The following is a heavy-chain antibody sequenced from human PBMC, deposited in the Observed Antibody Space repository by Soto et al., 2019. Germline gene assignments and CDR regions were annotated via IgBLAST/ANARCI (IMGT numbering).Heavy chain of an antibody. CDR2: IIPIFGTA. D-gene: IGHD2-8*01. Sequence: ASVKFSCKASGGTFSSYAISWVRQAPGQGLEWMGGIIPIFGTANYAQKFQGRVTITADESTSTAYMELSSLRSEDTAVYYCARASTNDDAFDIWGQGTMVTVSS. J-gene: IGHJ3*02. V-gene: IGHV1-69*13. CDR3: ARASTNDDAFDI. CDR1: GGTFSSYA.